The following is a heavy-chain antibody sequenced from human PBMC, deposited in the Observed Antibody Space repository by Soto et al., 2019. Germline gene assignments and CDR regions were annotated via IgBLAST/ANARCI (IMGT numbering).Heavy chain of an antibody. D-gene: IGHD5-12*01. CDR1: GDAVSSGSYY. Sequence: SETLSLTCNGSGDAVSSGSYYWTWVRQPPGKGLEWIGNIYYSGTTNYNPSLQNRVTISIDTSKNQYSLKLTSVTAADAARDYCARDIRGYRRALEYWGKGNQVT. V-gene: IGHV4-61*01. CDR2: IYYSGTT. J-gene: IGHJ4*02. CDR3: ARDIRGYRRALEY.